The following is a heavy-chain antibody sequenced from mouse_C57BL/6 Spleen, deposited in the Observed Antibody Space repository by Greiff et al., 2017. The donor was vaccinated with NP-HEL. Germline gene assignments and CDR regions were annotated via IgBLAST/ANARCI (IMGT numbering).Heavy chain of an antibody. D-gene: IGHD2-1*01. CDR2: IYPGDGDT. V-gene: IGHV1-80*01. Sequence: VMLVESGAELVKPGASVKISCKASGYAFSSYWMNWVKQRPGKGLEWIGQIYPGDGDTNYHGKFKGKATLTADKSSSTAYMQLSSLTSEDSAVYFCARLRGNYPLDYWGQGTTLTVSS. CDR1: GYAFSSYW. J-gene: IGHJ2*01. CDR3: ARLRGNYPLDY.